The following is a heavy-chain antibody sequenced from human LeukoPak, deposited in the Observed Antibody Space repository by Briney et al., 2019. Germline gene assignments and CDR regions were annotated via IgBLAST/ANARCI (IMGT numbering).Heavy chain of an antibody. Sequence: SETLSLTCTVSGGSISSSIHFWAWIRQPPGKGLEWIGTIYYSGSTYYNPSLKSRVTMSVDTSKNQFSLKLSSVTAADTAVYYCARGRRGRWFGELPLFDYWGQGTLVTVSS. CDR2: IYYSGST. J-gene: IGHJ4*02. V-gene: IGHV4-39*07. CDR1: GGSISSSIHF. D-gene: IGHD3-10*01. CDR3: ARGRRGRWFGELPLFDY.